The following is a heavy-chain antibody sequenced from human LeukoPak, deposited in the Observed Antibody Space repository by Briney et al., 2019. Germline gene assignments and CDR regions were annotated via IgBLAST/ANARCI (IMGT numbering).Heavy chain of an antibody. CDR1: GFTFTTYA. D-gene: IGHD2-15*01. Sequence: TGGSLRLSCAASGFTFTTYAINWVRQVPGKGLEWVSSITAVGANTYLADSVRGRFTISRDTSKNTVYLQMNSLRAEDTAVYYCAKATLGSCGGVRCYPFDYWGQGTLVTVSS. V-gene: IGHV3-23*01. CDR3: AKATLGSCGGVRCYPFDY. J-gene: IGHJ4*02. CDR2: ITAVGANT.